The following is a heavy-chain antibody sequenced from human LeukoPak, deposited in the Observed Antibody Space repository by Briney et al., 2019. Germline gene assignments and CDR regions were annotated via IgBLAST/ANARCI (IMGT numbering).Heavy chain of an antibody. V-gene: IGHV4-59*01. CDR3: ARQDDSMIVVY. CDR2: IYYSGST. D-gene: IGHD3-22*01. J-gene: IGHJ4*02. Sequence: SETLSLTCTVSGGSISSYYWSWIRQPPGRGLEWIGYIYYSGSTNYNPSLKSRVTISVDTSKNQFSLKLSSVTAADTAVYYCARQDDSMIVVYWGQGTLVTVSS. CDR1: GGSISSYY.